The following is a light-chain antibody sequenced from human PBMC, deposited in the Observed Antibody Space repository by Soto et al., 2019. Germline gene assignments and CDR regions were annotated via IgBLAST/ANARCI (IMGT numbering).Light chain of an antibody. CDR1: QDISNY. Sequence: DIQMTQSPSSLSASVGDRVTITCQASQDISNYLNWYQQKPGKAPKLLIYDASNLETGVPSRFSGSRSGTDFTFTISSLQPEDIATYSCQQYDSLPWTFGQGTKVEIK. V-gene: IGKV1-33*01. CDR3: QQYDSLPWT. J-gene: IGKJ1*01. CDR2: DAS.